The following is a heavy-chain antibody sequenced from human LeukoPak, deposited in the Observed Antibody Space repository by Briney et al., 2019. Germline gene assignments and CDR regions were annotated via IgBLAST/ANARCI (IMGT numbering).Heavy chain of an antibody. CDR3: ARGGDYYGSGSYQINYYYYGMDV. J-gene: IGHJ6*02. CDR1: GGTFSSYA. D-gene: IGHD3-10*01. Sequence: ASVKVSCKASGGTFSSYAISWVRQAPGQGLEWMGRIIPILGIANYAQKFQGRVTITADKSTSTAYMELSSLRSEDTAVYYCARGGDYYGSGSYQINYYYYGMDVWGQGTTVTVSS. V-gene: IGHV1-69*04. CDR2: IIPILGIA.